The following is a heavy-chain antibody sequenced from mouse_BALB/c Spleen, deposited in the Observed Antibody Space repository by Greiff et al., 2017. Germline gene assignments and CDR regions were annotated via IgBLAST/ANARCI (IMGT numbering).Heavy chain of an antibody. CDR3: NGGYDGRYYAMDY. D-gene: IGHD2-14*01. J-gene: IGHJ4*01. Sequence: VQLQQSGAELVRSGASVKLSCTASGFNITDYYMHWVKQRPEQGLEWIGWIDPENGDTEYAPKFQGKATMTADTSSNTAYLQLSSLTSEDTAVYYCNGGYDGRYYAMDYWGQGTSVTVSS. CDR1: GFNITDYY. CDR2: IDPENGDT. V-gene: IGHV14-4*02.